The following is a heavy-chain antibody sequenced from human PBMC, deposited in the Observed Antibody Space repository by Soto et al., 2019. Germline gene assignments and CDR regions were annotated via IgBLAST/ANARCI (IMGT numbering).Heavy chain of an antibody. CDR1: GGTFSSYA. CDR2: IIPIFGTA. V-gene: IGHV1-69*13. CDR3: ARGYDSSGRYQNDY. J-gene: IGHJ4*02. Sequence: ASVKVSCKASGGTFSSYAISWVRQAPGQGLEWMGGIIPIFGTANYAQKFQGRVTIAADESTSTAYMELSSLRSEDTAVYYCARGYDSSGRYQNDYWGQGTLVTVSS. D-gene: IGHD3-22*01.